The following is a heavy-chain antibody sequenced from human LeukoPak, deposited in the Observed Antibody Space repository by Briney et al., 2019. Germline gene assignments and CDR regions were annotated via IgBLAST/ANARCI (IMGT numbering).Heavy chain of an antibody. CDR2: MNPNSGNT. V-gene: IGHV1-8*01. Sequence: ASVKVSCKASGYTFTSYDINWVRQATGQGLEWMGLMNPNSGNTGYAQKFQGRVTMTRNTSISTAYMELSSLRSGDTAVYYCARAMYSSSWYLSVYYYYYYGMDVWGQGTTVTVSS. CDR1: GYTFTSYD. J-gene: IGHJ6*02. CDR3: ARAMYSSSWYLSVYYYYYYGMDV. D-gene: IGHD6-13*01.